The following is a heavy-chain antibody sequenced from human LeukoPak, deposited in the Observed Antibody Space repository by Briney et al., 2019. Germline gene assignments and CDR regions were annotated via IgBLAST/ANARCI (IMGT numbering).Heavy chain of an antibody. V-gene: IGHV3-21*01. D-gene: IGHD6-13*01. CDR2: ISISSSYI. J-gene: IGHJ5*02. CDR1: GVTFSSYS. Sequence: GGSLRLSCAASGVTFSSYSMNWVRQAPGKRLEWVSSISISSSYIYYADSVKGRVTLSRDNATNSLYLQMNSLRAEDTAVYYCARDQQPQRGVDWFDPWGQGTLVTVSS. CDR3: ARDQQPQRGVDWFDP.